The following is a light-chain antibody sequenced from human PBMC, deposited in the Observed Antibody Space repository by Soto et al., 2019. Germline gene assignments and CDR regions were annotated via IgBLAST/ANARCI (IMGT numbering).Light chain of an antibody. Sequence: DIQMTQSPSSVSASVGDRVTITCRASQDVSSWVAWYQQKPGKAPKLLISDASSLESGVPSRFSGSGSGTDFTLTISSLQPEDFETYYCQQANRFPITFGQGTRLEI. CDR1: QDVSSW. CDR2: DAS. J-gene: IGKJ5*01. CDR3: QQANRFPIT. V-gene: IGKV1D-12*01.